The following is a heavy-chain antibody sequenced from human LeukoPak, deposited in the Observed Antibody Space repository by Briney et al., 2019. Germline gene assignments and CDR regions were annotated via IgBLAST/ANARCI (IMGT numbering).Heavy chain of an antibody. D-gene: IGHD3-22*01. J-gene: IGHJ4*02. CDR1: GGSISSGDYY. CDR3: ARDLSGDSSEPLGYFDF. Sequence: SETLSLTCTVSGGSISSGDYYWTWIRQHPGKGLEWIGYIYYSGSTYYNPSLKSRVTISVDTSKNQFSLKLSSVTAADTAVYYCARDLSGDSSEPLGYFDFWGQGTLVTVSS. V-gene: IGHV4-31*03. CDR2: IYYSGST.